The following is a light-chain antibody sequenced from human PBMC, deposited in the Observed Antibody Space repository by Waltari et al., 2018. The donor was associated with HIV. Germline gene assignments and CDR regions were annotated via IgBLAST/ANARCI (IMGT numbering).Light chain of an antibody. CDR2: EFN. Sequence: QSALTQPPSASGSPGQSVTISCTGTSSDVGGFDYVSWYHQQPPKAPKLILYEFNRRPSGVPDRFSGSKSGNSTSLTVSGRQPEDEGDYYGNSYKDANDVVFGGGTKLTVL. CDR3: NSYKDANDVV. CDR1: SSDVGGFDY. J-gene: IGLJ2*01. V-gene: IGLV2-8*01.